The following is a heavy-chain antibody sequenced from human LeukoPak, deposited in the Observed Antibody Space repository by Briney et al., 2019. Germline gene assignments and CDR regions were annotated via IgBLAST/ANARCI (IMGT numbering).Heavy chain of an antibody. Sequence: GGSLRLSCAASGFTVTENYMSWVRQAPGKGLEWVSVIYTGGDTYYADSVKGRFTVSRDYPKNTLYLQMNGLRSEDTAVYYCVRETCSSASCFSSKYYYYYVDVWGKGTTVTVSS. D-gene: IGHD2-2*01. CDR2: IYTGGDT. CDR1: GFTVTENY. J-gene: IGHJ6*03. CDR3: VRETCSSASCFSSKYYYYYVDV. V-gene: IGHV3-53*05.